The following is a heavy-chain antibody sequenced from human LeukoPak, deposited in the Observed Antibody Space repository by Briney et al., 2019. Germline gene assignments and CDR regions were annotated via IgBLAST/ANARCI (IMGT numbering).Heavy chain of an antibody. D-gene: IGHD4-23*01. CDR2: ISSSGSTT. Sequence: GSLRLYSAASACTFSDYYMSWHRQAPGQGLEWVSYISSSGSTTYYADSVKGRFTISRDNAKNSLYLQMNSLRAEDTAVYYCARFRYGGNVVDYWGQGTLVTVSS. J-gene: IGHJ4*02. CDR3: ARFRYGGNVVDY. CDR1: ACTFSDYY. V-gene: IGHV3-11*01.